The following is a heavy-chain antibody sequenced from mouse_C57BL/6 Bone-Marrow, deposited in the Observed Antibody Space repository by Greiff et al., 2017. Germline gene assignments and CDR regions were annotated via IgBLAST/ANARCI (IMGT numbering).Heavy chain of an antibody. V-gene: IGHV1-81*01. CDR2: IYPRSGNT. J-gene: IGHJ4*01. CDR1: GYTFTSYG. CDR3: AREGDYDYDASYYYAMDY. D-gene: IGHD2-4*01. Sequence: QVQLKESGAELARPGASVKLSCKASGYTFTSYGISWVKQRTGQGLEWIGEIYPRSGNTYYNEKFKGKATLTADKSSSTAYMELRSLTSEDSAVYFCAREGDYDYDASYYYAMDYWGQGTSVTVSS.